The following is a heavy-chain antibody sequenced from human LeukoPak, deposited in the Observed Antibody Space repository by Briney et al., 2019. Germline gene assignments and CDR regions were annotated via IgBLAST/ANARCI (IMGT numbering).Heavy chain of an antibody. D-gene: IGHD2-2*01. CDR2: ISSSSSYI. CDR3: ARVVPAAEGLS. J-gene: IGHJ4*02. V-gene: IGHV3-21*01. CDR1: GFTFSSYS. Sequence: GGSLRLSCAASGFTFSSYSMNWVHQAPGKGLEWVTSISSSSSYIYYADSVKGRFTISRDNAKNSLYLQMNSLRAEDTAVYYCARVVPAAEGLSWGQGTLVTVSS.